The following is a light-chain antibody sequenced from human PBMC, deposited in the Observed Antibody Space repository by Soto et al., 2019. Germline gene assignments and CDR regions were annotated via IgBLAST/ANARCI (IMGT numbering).Light chain of an antibody. J-gene: IGKJ1*01. CDR1: QNVRNH. CDR2: DAS. CDR3: QQRDTWPPWT. Sequence: EIVLTQSPDTLSISPGDGATLSCRASQNVRNHLAWYQQKPGQPPRLLIYDASNRATGIPARFNGSGSGTDFTLTTARREPEDFAIYYCQQRDTWPPWTFGLGPVVEV. V-gene: IGKV3-11*01.